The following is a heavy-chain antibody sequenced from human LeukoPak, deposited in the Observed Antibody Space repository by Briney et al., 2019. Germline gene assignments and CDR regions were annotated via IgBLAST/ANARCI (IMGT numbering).Heavy chain of an antibody. CDR1: GFTFSSYA. D-gene: IGHD3-3*01. J-gene: IGHJ4*02. Sequence: GGSLRLSCAASGFTFSSYAMSWVRQAPGKGLEWVSAIGGDAVSTYYADSVKGRFSISRDNSKNTLYLQMNSLRADDTAVYYCAKDLWKADYWGQGTLVTVSS. V-gene: IGHV3-23*01. CDR3: AKDLWKADY. CDR2: IGGDAVST.